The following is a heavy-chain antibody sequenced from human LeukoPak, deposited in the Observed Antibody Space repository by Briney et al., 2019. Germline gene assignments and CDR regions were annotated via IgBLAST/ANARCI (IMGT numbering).Heavy chain of an antibody. J-gene: IGHJ4*02. CDR2: INPNSGGT. V-gene: IGHV1-2*06. Sequence: ASVKVSCKASGYTFTGYYMHWVRQAPGQGLEWMGRINPNSGGTNYAQNFQGRVTMTRDTSTSTVYMELSSLRSEDTAVYYCARGGVYYDSSGYYFDYWGQGTLVTVSS. D-gene: IGHD3-22*01. CDR3: ARGGVYYDSSGYYFDY. CDR1: GYTFTGYY.